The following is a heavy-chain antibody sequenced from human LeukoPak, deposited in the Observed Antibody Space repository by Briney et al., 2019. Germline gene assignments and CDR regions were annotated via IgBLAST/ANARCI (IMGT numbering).Heavy chain of an antibody. CDR1: GITFSTYA. CDR2: VSASGGARGGTT. J-gene: IGHJ6*02. V-gene: IGHV3-23*01. CDR3: AKDVRYCSSTSCYYAYYYYYGMDV. D-gene: IGHD2-2*01. Sequence: GGSLRLSCAASGITFSTYAMTWVRQAPGKVLEWVSAVSASGGARGGTTYYADSVKGRFTVSRDDSKNTLYLQMNSLRAEDTAVYYCAKDVRYCSSTSCYYAYYYYYGMDVWGQGTTVTVSS.